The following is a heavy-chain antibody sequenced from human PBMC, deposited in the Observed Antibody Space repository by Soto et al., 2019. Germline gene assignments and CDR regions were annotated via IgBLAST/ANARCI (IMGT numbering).Heavy chain of an antibody. J-gene: IGHJ6*03. V-gene: IGHV3-7*01. CDR2: IKQDGSEK. Sequence: GGSLRLSCAASGFMFSVYWMTWVRQAPGKGLEWVANIKQDGSEKYYVDSVKGRFTFSRDNAKNSLYLQMNSLRAEDTAVYYCARVALNLVVPADYYYYMDVWGKGTTVTVSS. CDR1: GFMFSVYW. D-gene: IGHD2-2*01. CDR3: ARVALNLVVPADYYYYMDV.